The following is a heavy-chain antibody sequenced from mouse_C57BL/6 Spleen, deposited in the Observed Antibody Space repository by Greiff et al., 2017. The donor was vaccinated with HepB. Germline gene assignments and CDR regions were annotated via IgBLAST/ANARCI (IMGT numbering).Heavy chain of an antibody. J-gene: IGHJ2*01. CDR1: GFTFSDYG. V-gene: IGHV5-17*01. CDR2: ISSGSSTI. D-gene: IGHD1-1*01. CDR3: ARRYYGYFDY. Sequence: EVKLVESGGGLVKPGGSLKLSCAASGFTFSDYGMHWVRQAPEKGLEWVAYISSGSSTIYYADTVKGRFTISRDNAKNTLFLQMTSLRSEDTAMYYCARRYYGYFDYWGQGTTLTVSS.